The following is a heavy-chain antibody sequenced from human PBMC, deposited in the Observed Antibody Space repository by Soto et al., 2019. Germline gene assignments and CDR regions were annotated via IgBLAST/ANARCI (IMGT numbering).Heavy chain of an antibody. V-gene: IGHV3-74*01. CDR1: GFTFSSYW. Sequence: EVQLVESGGGLAQPGGSLRLSCVASGFTFSSYWMHWVRQAPGKGLVWVSSISNDGSSIYADPVKGRFTISRDNAKNTLYLQMNSLRAEDTAVYYCARLPNKSPQNWGQGTLVIVSP. CDR3: ARLPNKSPQN. J-gene: IGHJ1*01. CDR2: ISNDGSS.